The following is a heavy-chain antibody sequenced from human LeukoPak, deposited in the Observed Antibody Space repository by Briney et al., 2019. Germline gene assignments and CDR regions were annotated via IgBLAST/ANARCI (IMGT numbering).Heavy chain of an antibody. CDR1: GGSISSYY. D-gene: IGHD4-17*01. CDR2: IYTSGST. Sequence: SETLSLTCTVSGGSISSYYWSWIRQPAGKGLEWFGRIYTSGSTNYNPSLKSRVTMSVDTSKNQFSLKLSSVTAADTAVYYCAREEVTVRSPRYFDYWGQGTLVTVPS. V-gene: IGHV4-4*07. CDR3: AREEVTVRSPRYFDY. J-gene: IGHJ4*02.